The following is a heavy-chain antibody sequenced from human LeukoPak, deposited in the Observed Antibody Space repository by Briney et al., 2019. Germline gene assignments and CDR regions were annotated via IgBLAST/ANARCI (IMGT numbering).Heavy chain of an antibody. J-gene: IGHJ5*02. CDR2: INHSGST. Sequence: SETLSLTCTVSGGSISSYYWSWIRQPPGKGLEWIGEINHSGSTNYNPSLKSRVTISVDTSKNQFSLKLSSVTAADTAVYYCARASSWFRNWFDPWGQGTLVTVSS. V-gene: IGHV4-34*01. CDR1: GGSISSYY. CDR3: ARASSWFRNWFDP. D-gene: IGHD6-13*01.